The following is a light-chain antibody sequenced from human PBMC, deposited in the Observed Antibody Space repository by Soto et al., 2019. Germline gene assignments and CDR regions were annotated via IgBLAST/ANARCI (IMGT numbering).Light chain of an antibody. CDR2: VAY. CDR3: QHYGDSLSIT. V-gene: IGKV3-20*01. CDR1: QSVNQK. J-gene: IGKJ5*01. Sequence: QSPATLSVSPGERATLSCRSSQSVNQKLGWYQQKPGQAPRLLIYVAYYRATGIPDRFSGRGSGTDFSLTISRLEPGDFAVYYCQHYGDSLSITFGQGTRLEIK.